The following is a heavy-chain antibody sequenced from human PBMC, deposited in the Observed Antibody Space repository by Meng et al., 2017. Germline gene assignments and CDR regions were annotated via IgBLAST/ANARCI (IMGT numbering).Heavy chain of an antibody. CDR1: GYTFSSNA. V-gene: IGHV7-4-1*02. D-gene: IGHD3-9*01. CDR2: INTNTGNP. CDR3: AREGLLRYFDWLLGGAYYFDY. J-gene: IGHJ4*02. Sequence: ASAKVSCKASGYTFSSNAMNWVRQAPGQGLEWMGWINTNTGNPTYSQGFTGRFVFSLDTSVSTSYQQISSLQAEDTAVYYCAREGLLRYFDWLLGGAYYFDYWGQGTLVTVSS.